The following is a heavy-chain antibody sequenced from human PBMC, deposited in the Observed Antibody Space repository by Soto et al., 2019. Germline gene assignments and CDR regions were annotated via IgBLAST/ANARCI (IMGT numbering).Heavy chain of an antibody. Sequence: LRLSCAAAGFSVSTSHISWVRQAPGKGLEWVSVIYGGGTTYYADSVKGRFTISRDTSKNTLYLQMNSLRAEDTAVYYCVQTTGWPGFDFWGQGTLVTVSS. CDR1: GFSVSTSH. V-gene: IGHV3-53*01. D-gene: IGHD6-19*01. CDR2: IYGGGTT. CDR3: VQTTGWPGFDF. J-gene: IGHJ4*02.